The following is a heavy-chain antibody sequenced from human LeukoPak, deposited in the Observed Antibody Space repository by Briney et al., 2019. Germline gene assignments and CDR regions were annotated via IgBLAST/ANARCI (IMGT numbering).Heavy chain of an antibody. CDR3: ARRIYYYYMDV. CDR1: GGSSSSYY. D-gene: IGHD2-15*01. CDR2: IYYSGST. J-gene: IGHJ6*03. Sequence: PSETLSLTCTVSGGSSSSYYWSWIRQPPGKGLEWIGYIYYSGSTNYNPSLKSRVTISVDTSKNQFSLKLNSVTAADTAVYYCARRIYYYYMDVWGKGTTVTVSS. V-gene: IGHV4-59*01.